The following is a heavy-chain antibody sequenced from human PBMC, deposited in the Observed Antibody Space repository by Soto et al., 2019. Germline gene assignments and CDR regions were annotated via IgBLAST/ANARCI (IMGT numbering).Heavy chain of an antibody. CDR1: GYTLTELS. CDR2: FDPEDGET. V-gene: IGHV1-24*01. CDR3: ATGIPQDSGRQLVLGPRYYGMDV. Sequence: ASVKVSCKVSGYTLTELSMHWVRQAPGKGLEWMGGFDPEDGETIYAQKFQGRVTMTEDTSTDTAYMELSSLRSEDTAVYYCATGIPQDSGRQLVLGPRYYGMDVWGQGTTVTVSS. D-gene: IGHD6-13*01. J-gene: IGHJ6*02.